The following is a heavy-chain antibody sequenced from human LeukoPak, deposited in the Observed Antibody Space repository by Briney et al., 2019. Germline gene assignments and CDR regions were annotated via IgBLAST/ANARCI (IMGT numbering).Heavy chain of an antibody. CDR1: GGTFSSYA. D-gene: IGHD4-17*01. Sequence: GASVKVSCKASGGTFSSYAISWVRQAPGQGLGWMGRIIPILGIANYAQKFQGRVTITADKSTSTAYMELSSLRSEDTAVYYCARDQVNDYGDSYYFDYWGQGTLVTVSS. V-gene: IGHV1-69*04. J-gene: IGHJ4*02. CDR3: ARDQVNDYGDSYYFDY. CDR2: IIPILGIA.